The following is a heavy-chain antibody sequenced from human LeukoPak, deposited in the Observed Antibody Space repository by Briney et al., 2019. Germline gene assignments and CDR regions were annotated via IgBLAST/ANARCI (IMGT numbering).Heavy chain of an antibody. Sequence: SETLSLTCTVSGGSISSSSYYWGWIRQPPGKGLEWIGSIYYSGNTYYNPSLKSRVTVSVDTSKNQFSLKVSSVTAADTAVYYCARQYSSSWYKLGYFQHWGQGTLVTVSS. J-gene: IGHJ1*01. CDR3: ARQYSSSWYKLGYFQH. V-gene: IGHV4-39*01. CDR1: GGSISSSSYY. D-gene: IGHD6-13*01. CDR2: IYYSGNT.